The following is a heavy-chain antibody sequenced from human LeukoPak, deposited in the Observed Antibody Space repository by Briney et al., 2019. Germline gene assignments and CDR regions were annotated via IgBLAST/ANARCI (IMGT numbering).Heavy chain of an antibody. D-gene: IGHD6-19*01. CDR1: GFTFDDYG. J-gene: IGHJ4*02. CDR3: ARMWAVADPFLDL. V-gene: IGHV3-20*04. CDR2: INWNGGSS. Sequence: GGSLRLFCAASGFTFDDYGMSWVRQAPGKGLEWVSLINWNGGSSGYADSVKGRFTISRDNAKNSLYLQMNSLRAEDTALYYCARMWAVADPFLDLWGQGTLVTVSS.